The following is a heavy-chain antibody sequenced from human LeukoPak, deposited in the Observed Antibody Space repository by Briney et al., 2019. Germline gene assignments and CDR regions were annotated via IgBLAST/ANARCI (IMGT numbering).Heavy chain of an antibody. Sequence: GASVKVSCKASGGTFSSYAISWVRQAPGQGLERMGRIIPIFGTANYAQKFQGRVTITTDESTSTAYMELSSLRSEDTAEYYCACAYGSGWYEPVEYFQHWGQGTLVTVSS. CDR3: ACAYGSGWYEPVEYFQH. J-gene: IGHJ1*01. D-gene: IGHD6-19*01. CDR2: IIPIFGTA. V-gene: IGHV1-69*05. CDR1: GGTFSSYA.